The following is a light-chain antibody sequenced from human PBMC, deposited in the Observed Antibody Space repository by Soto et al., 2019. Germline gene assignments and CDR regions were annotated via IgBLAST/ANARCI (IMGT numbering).Light chain of an antibody. CDR1: QSISSW. V-gene: IGKV1-5*01. J-gene: IGKJ1*01. Sequence: DIQMTQSPSTLSASVGDGVTITCRASQSISSWLAWYQQKPGKAPKLLIYDASSLESGVPSGFSGSGSGTEFTLTISSLQPDDFATYYCQQYNSYSATFGQGTKV. CDR3: QQYNSYSAT. CDR2: DAS.